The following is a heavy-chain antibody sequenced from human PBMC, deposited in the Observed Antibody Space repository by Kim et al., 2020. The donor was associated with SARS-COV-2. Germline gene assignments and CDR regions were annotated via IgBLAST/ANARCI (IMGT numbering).Heavy chain of an antibody. V-gene: IGHV4-34*01. D-gene: IGHD3-3*01. CDR2: INHSGST. CDR3: ARGRRITIYDY. Sequence: SETLSLTCAVYGGSFSGYYWSWIRQPPGKGLEWNGEINHSGSTNYNPSLKSRVTISVDTSKNQFSLKLSSVTAADTAVYYCARGRRITIYDYWGQGTLVTVSS. J-gene: IGHJ4*02. CDR1: GGSFSGYY.